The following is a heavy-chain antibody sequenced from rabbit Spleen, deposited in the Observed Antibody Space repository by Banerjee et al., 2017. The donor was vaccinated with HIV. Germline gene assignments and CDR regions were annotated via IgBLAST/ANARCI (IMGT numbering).Heavy chain of an antibody. J-gene: IGHJ4*01. D-gene: IGHD5-1*01. CDR2: IDTGSSGDT. CDR1: GVSFSGSSY. Sequence: QEQLEESGGDLVKPGASLTLTCIASGVSFSGSSYMCWVRQAPGKGLEWIACIDTGSSGDTYFASWAKGRFTISKTSSTTVTLQMTSLTAADTATYFCARGINYHQRNLWGPGTLVTVS. V-gene: IGHV1S45*01. CDR3: ARGINYHQRNL.